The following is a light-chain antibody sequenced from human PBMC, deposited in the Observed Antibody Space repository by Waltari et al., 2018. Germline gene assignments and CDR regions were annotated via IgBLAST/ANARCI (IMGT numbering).Light chain of an antibody. CDR3: VSYAGSYSWV. CDR2: EVS. CDR1: SSDVGGYNY. Sequence: QSALTQPRSVSGSPGQSVTISCTGTSSDVGGYNYVSWYQQHPGKAPKLMIYEVSKRPSGGPSRFSGAKAGNTASLTIFGLPAEDEADYYCVSYAGSYSWVFGGGTKLTVL. J-gene: IGLJ3*02. V-gene: IGLV2-11*01.